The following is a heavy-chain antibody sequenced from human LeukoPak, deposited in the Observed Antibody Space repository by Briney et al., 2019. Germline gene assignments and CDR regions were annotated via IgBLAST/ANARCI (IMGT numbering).Heavy chain of an antibody. V-gene: IGHV3-23*03. Sequence: GGSLRLSCVVSGFTFNNYAMSWVRQAPGKGLEWVSVIYSGGSTYYADSVKGRFTISRDNAKNSVYLQMNSLRPEDTAVYYCSRDRLGGLDLWGQGTLVTVSS. CDR2: IYSGGST. CDR1: GFTFNNYA. D-gene: IGHD5-12*01. CDR3: SRDRLGGLDL. J-gene: IGHJ5*02.